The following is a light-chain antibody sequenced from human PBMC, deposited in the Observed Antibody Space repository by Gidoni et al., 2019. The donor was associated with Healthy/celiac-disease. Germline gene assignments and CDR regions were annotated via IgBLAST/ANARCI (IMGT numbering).Light chain of an antibody. CDR3: QQYYSTHPYT. CDR2: WAS. CDR1: QSVLYSSNNKNY. J-gene: IGKJ2*01. V-gene: IGKV4-1*01. Sequence: DIVMTQSPDSLAVSLGERATINCKSSQSVLYSSNNKNYLAWYQQKPGQPPKLLIYWASTRESGVPDRFSGSGSGTDFTLTISSLQAEDVAVYYSQQYYSTHPYTFGQGTKLEIK.